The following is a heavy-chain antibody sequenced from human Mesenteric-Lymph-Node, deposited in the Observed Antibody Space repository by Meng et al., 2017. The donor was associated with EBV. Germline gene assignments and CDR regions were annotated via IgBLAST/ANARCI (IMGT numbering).Heavy chain of an antibody. Sequence: VQLVQSGSELKKPGAAVKVSCKASGYIFSSYSMNWVRQAPGQGLEWMGWINTDTGNPTYAQGFTGRFVFSLDISVSTAYLQISSLKAEDTAVYYCARGHLWFGGQGTPNDYWGQGTLVTVSS. CDR1: GYIFSSYS. V-gene: IGHV7-4-1*02. CDR3: ARGHLWFGGQGTPNDY. J-gene: IGHJ4*02. CDR2: INTDTGNP. D-gene: IGHD3-10*01.